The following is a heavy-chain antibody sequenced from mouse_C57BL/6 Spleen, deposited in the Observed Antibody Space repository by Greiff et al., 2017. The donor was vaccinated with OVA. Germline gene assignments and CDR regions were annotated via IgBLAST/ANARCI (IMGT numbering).Heavy chain of an antibody. D-gene: IGHD4-1*01. CDR1: GFTFSDYG. CDR3: ARQETGHWYFDV. V-gene: IGHV5-17*01. CDR2: ISSGSSTI. Sequence: EVMLVESGGGLVKPGGSLKLSCAASGFTFSDYGMHWVRQAPEKGLEWVAYISSGSSTIYYADTVKGRFTISRDNAKNTLFLQMTSLRSEDTAMYYCARQETGHWYFDVWGTGTTVTVSS. J-gene: IGHJ1*03.